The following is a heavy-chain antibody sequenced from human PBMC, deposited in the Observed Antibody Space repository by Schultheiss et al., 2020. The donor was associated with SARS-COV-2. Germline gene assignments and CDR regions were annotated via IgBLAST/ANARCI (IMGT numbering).Heavy chain of an antibody. CDR3: ARGGYCSGSNCLAYFDS. V-gene: IGHV4-59*01. D-gene: IGHD2-15*01. CDR1: GGSIRSYY. J-gene: IGHJ4*02. CDR2: IYYSVTT. Sequence: LSCSVSGGSIRSYYWSWIRQSPGKGLEWIGYIYYSVTTNYNPSLKSRVTMSVDMSKSQFSLQLTSVTAADTAVYYCARGGYCSGSNCLAYFDSWGQGTPVTVSS.